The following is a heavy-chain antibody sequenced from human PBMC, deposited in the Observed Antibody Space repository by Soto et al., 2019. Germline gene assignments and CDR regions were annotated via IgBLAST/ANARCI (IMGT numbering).Heavy chain of an antibody. CDR1: GGSISSGGYY. Sequence: SETLSLTCTVSGGSISSGGYYWSWIRQHPGKGLEWIGYIYYIRSTYYNPSLKSRVTISVDTSKNQFSLKLSSVTAADTALYYCASGSGSYYSWFDPWGQGTLVTVSS. CDR2: IYYIRST. D-gene: IGHD3-10*01. V-gene: IGHV4-31*03. CDR3: ASGSGSYYSWFDP. J-gene: IGHJ5*02.